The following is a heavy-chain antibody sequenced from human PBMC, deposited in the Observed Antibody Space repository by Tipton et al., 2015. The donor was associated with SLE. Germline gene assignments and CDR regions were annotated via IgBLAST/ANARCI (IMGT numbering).Heavy chain of an antibody. V-gene: IGHV1-18*01. CDR1: GYTFTSYG. CDR3: ARAPYTMVRGDNVDY. Sequence: QLVQSGAEVKKPGASVKVSCKASGYTFTSYGISWVRQAPGQGLEWMGWISAYNGNTNYAQKPQGRVTMTTDTSTSTAYMELRSLRSDDTAVYYCARAPYTMVRGDNVDYWGQGTLVTVSS. D-gene: IGHD3-10*01. J-gene: IGHJ4*02. CDR2: ISAYNGNT.